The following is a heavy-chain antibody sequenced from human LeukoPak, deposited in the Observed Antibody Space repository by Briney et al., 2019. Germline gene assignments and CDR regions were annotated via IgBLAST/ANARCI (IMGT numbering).Heavy chain of an antibody. D-gene: IGHD6-19*01. CDR2: INSSGSF. CDR3: ARSGGSSSGSLGLWYSDI. Sequence: TGTLSLTCTVSGGSISSYFWTWIRQPAGRGLEWIGLINSSGSFKYNPSLKSRVTMSIDTSKNQLSLKQNSVTAADTAVYYCARSGGSSSGSLGLWYSDIWGQGTMVTVSS. CDR1: GGSISSYF. V-gene: IGHV4-4*07. J-gene: IGHJ3*02.